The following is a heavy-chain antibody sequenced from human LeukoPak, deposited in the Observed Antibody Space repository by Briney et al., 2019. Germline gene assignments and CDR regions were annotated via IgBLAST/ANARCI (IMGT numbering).Heavy chain of an antibody. V-gene: IGHV3-30*02. D-gene: IGHD2-2*02. CDR3: AIRVGCTSTICYRGFDY. CDR1: GFTFSSHG. Sequence: GGSLRLSCAASGFTFSSHGMHWVRQAPGKGLEWVAFIQYDGNNKYYADSVKGRFTISRDNSKNTLYLQVSSLRAEDTAVYYCAIRVGCTSTICYRGFDYWGQGTLVTVSS. J-gene: IGHJ4*02. CDR2: IQYDGNNK.